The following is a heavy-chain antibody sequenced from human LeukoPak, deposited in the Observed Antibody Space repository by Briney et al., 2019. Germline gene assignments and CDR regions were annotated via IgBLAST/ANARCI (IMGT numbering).Heavy chain of an antibody. V-gene: IGHV4-30-2*01. D-gene: IGHD3-3*01. CDR1: GGSISSGGYS. CDR3: ARWYDFWSGYYFDY. CDR2: IYHSGST. J-gene: IGHJ4*02. Sequence: PSETLSLTCAVSGGSISSGGYSWSWIRQPPGKGLEWIGYIYHSGSTYYNPSLKCRVTISVDRSKNQFSLKLSSVTAADTAVYYCARWYDFWSGYYFDYWGQGTLVTVSS.